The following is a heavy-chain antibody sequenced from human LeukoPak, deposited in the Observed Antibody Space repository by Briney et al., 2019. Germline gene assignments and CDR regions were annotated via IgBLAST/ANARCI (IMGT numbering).Heavy chain of an antibody. CDR3: ASGVVAANYFDY. Sequence: PGGSLRLSCATSGFTFDGYGMSWVRQAPGKGLEWVSGINWNGGSTGYADSVKGRFSISRDNAKNALYLQMNSLRAEDTALYYCASGVVAANYFDYWGQGTLVTVSS. J-gene: IGHJ4*01. CDR1: GFTFDGYG. D-gene: IGHD2-15*01. CDR2: INWNGGST. V-gene: IGHV3-20*04.